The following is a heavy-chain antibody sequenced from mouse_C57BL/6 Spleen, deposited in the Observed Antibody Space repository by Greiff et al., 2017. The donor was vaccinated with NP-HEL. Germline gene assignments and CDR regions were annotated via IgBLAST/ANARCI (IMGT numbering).Heavy chain of an antibody. Sequence: EVQLQQSGPELVKPGASVKISCKASGYTFTDYYMNWVKQSHGKSLEWIGDINPNNGGTSYNQKFKGKATLTVDKSSSTAYMELRSLTSEDSAVYYCARYLGNWDGDYAMDYWGQGTSVTVSS. CDR2: INPNNGGT. CDR1: GYTFTDYY. V-gene: IGHV1-26*01. J-gene: IGHJ4*01. CDR3: ARYLGNWDGDYAMDY. D-gene: IGHD4-1*01.